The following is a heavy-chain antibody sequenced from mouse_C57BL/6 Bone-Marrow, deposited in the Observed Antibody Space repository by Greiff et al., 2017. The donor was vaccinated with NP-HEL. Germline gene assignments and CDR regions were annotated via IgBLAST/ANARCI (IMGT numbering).Heavy chain of an antibody. Sequence: EVQLVESGGGLVKPGGSLKLSCAASGFTFSSYTMSWVRQTPEKRLEWVATISGGGGNTYYPDSVKGRFTISRDNAKNTLYLQMSSLRSEDTALYYCARRERYSNFYAMDYWGQGTSVTVSS. CDR2: ISGGGGNT. CDR1: GFTFSSYT. D-gene: IGHD2-5*01. V-gene: IGHV5-9*01. J-gene: IGHJ4*01. CDR3: ARRERYSNFYAMDY.